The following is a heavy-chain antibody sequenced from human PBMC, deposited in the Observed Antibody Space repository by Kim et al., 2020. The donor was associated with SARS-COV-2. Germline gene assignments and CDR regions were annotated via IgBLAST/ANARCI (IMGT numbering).Heavy chain of an antibody. CDR3: ARDYYDSSGYSN. D-gene: IGHD3-22*01. Sequence: YYADSVKGRFTISRDNAKNSLYLQMNSLRAEDTAVYYCARDYYDSSGYSNWGQGTLVTVSS. J-gene: IGHJ4*02. V-gene: IGHV3-21*01.